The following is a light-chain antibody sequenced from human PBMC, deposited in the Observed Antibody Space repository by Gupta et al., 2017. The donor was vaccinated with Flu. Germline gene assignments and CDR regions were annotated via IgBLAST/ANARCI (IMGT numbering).Light chain of an antibody. V-gene: IGLV2-23*02. Sequence: STVWTFDLVSWYRQHRGEAPKLLINEVHKRPSGVSNRFSGSKSSNTASLTISGLQSEDEADYYCCSYAGSRTFAVFGGGTKLTVL. CDR2: EVH. CDR1: STVWTFDL. J-gene: IGLJ2*01. CDR3: CSYAGSRTFAV.